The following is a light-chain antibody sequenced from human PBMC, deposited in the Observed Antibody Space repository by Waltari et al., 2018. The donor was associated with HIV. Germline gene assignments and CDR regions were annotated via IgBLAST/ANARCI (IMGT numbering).Light chain of an antibody. CDR1: SSDVGGYAY. CDR3: ASYGDTNRVL. J-gene: IGLJ6*01. V-gene: IGLV2-8*01. Sequence: QSALTQPPSASGPLGQSVTISCTGTSSDVGGYAYVSWYQHHPDKAPKLIIYEANKRPSGVPDRFSGSKSDNTASLTVAGLQDDDEAHYYCASYGDTNRVLFGGGTRVTVL. CDR2: EAN.